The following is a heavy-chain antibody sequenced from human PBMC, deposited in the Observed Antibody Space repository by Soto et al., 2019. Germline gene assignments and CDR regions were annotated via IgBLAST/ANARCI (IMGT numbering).Heavy chain of an antibody. Sequence: QVQLVQSGAEVKKPGSSVKVSCKASGGTFSSYAISWVRQAPGQGLEWMGGIIPIFGTANYAQKFQGRVTITADESTSTAYMELSSLRAEDTAVYYCARAPYYYDSSGLKDYYVDCWGQVTVVTVCS. CDR3: ARAPYYYDSSGLKDYYVDC. CDR2: IIPIFGTA. D-gene: IGHD3-22*01. V-gene: IGHV1-69*01. CDR1: GGTFSSYA. J-gene: IGHJ4*02.